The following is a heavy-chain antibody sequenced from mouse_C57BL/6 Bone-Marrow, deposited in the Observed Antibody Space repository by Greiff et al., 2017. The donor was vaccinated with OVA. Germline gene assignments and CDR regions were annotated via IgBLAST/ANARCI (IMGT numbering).Heavy chain of an antibody. CDR2: INPNNGGT. D-gene: IGHD4-1*01. V-gene: IGHV1-26*01. Sequence: EVQLQQSGPELVKPGASVKISCKASGYTFTDYYMNWVKQSHGKSLEWIGDINPNNGGTSYNQKFKGKATLTVDKSSSTAYMELRSLTSEDSAVYYCVPNWDWYFDVWGTGTTVTVSS. J-gene: IGHJ1*03. CDR1: GYTFTDYY. CDR3: VPNWDWYFDV.